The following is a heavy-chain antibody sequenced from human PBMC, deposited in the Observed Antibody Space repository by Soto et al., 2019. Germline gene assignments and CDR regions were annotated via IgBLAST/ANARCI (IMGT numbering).Heavy chain of an antibody. CDR1: GFTFSSYA. J-gene: IGHJ6*02. V-gene: IGHV3-23*01. CDR3: AKDHLPPADHLPRLVGEYYYYGMDV. CDR2: ISGSGGST. D-gene: IGHD2-2*01. Sequence: GGSLRLSCAASGFTFSSYAMSWVRQAPGKGLEWVSAISGSGGSTYYADSVKGRFTISRDNSKNTLYLQMNSLRAEATAVYYCAKDHLPPADHLPRLVGEYYYYGMDVWGQGTTVTVSS.